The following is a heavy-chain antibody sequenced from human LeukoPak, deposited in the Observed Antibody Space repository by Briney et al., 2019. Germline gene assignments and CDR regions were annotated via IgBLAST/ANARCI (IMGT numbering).Heavy chain of an antibody. Sequence: ASVKVSCXASGYAFTGYYIHWVRQAPGQGFGWMGWINPNSGGTKYAQKFQGRVTMTRDSSITTAYMELNRLTSDDTAVYFCARGDCPSISCPFDPWGQGTVVTVSS. V-gene: IGHV1-2*02. CDR2: INPNSGGT. J-gene: IGHJ5*02. CDR1: GYAFTGYY. D-gene: IGHD3-3*02. CDR3: ARGDCPSISCPFDP.